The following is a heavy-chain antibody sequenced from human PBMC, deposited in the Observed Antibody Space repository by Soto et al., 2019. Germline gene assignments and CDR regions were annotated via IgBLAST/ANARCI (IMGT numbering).Heavy chain of an antibody. D-gene: IGHD2-21*02. J-gene: IGHJ4*02. CDR3: AKGGGGYCGGDCDYYFDY. Sequence: QVQLVESGGGVVQPGRSLRLSCAASGFTFSSYGMHWVRQAPGKGLEWVAVISYDGSNKYYADSVKGRFTISRDNSKNTQXLQMNSLRAEDTAVYYCAKGGGGYCGGDCDYYFDYWGQGTLVTVSS. CDR2: ISYDGSNK. CDR1: GFTFSSYG. V-gene: IGHV3-30*18.